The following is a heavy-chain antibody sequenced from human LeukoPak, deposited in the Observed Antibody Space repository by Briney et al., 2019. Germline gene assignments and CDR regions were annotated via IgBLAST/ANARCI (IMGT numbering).Heavy chain of an antibody. CDR2: IWYDGSNK. J-gene: IGHJ5*02. Sequence: GGSLRLSCAASGFTFSSYGMHWVRQAPGKGLEWVAVIWYDGSNKYYADSVKGRFTVSRDNSKNTLYLQMNSLRAEDTAVYYCAREGRSYSIFGVVTYWFDPWGQGTLVTVSS. CDR3: AREGRSYSIFGVVTYWFDP. V-gene: IGHV3-33*01. CDR1: GFTFSSYG. D-gene: IGHD3-3*01.